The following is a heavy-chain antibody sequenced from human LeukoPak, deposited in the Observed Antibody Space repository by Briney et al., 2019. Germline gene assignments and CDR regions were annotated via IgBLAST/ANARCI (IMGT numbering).Heavy chain of an antibody. Sequence: GGSLRLSCAASGSTFRNYGMHWVRQAPGKGLEWVAVISKDGGSNKYHADSVKGRFTISRDNSMNTLYLQMNSLRAEDTAVYYCAKVGIGSRDGYFDYWGQGTLVTVSS. J-gene: IGHJ4*02. V-gene: IGHV3-30*18. D-gene: IGHD6-13*01. CDR1: GSTFRNYG. CDR3: AKVGIGSRDGYFDY. CDR2: ISKDGGSNK.